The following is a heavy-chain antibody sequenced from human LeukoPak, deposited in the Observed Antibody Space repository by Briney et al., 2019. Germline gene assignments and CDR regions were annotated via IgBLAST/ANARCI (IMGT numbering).Heavy chain of an antibody. J-gene: IGHJ4*02. V-gene: IGHV3-30*02. D-gene: IGHD6-13*01. CDR1: GFTFSSYG. Sequence: GGSLRLSCAASGFTFSSYGMHWVRQAPGKGLEWVAFIRYDGSNKYYADSVKGRFTISRDNSKNTLYLQMNGLRAEDTAVYYCAKTPYSLDYFDYWGQGTLVTVSS. CDR3: AKTPYSLDYFDY. CDR2: IRYDGSNK.